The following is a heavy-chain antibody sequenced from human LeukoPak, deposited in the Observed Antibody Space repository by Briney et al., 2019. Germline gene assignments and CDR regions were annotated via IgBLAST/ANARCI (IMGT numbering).Heavy chain of an antibody. CDR1: GYTLTSYD. D-gene: IGHD3-22*01. V-gene: IGHV1-8*01. Sequence: ASVKVSCKASGYTLTSYDINWVRQATGQGLEWMGWMNPNSGNTGYAQKFQRRVTMTRNTSISTAYMELSSLRSEDTAVYYCARYYYDSSGYFSSFDYWGQGTLVTVSS. CDR2: MNPNSGNT. J-gene: IGHJ4*02. CDR3: ARYYYDSSGYFSSFDY.